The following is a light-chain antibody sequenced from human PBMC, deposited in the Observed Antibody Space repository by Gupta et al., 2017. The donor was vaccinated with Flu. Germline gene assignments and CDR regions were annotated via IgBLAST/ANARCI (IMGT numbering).Light chain of an antibody. CDR1: EFISSN. CDR2: DAS. Sequence: PDNLSGSPGERATLSCRASEFISSNLDWYQQRPGQAPRRLIFDASTRATGIPARFSGSGYGTEFTLTISNLQSEDFAVYYCKHERNCPNTFGQGTKMEIK. CDR3: KHERNCPNT. J-gene: IGKJ2*01. V-gene: IGKV3-15*01.